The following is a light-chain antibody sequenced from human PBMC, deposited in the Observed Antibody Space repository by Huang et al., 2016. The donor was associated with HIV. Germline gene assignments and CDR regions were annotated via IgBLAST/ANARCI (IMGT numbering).Light chain of an antibody. J-gene: IGKJ1*01. CDR2: KAS. Sequence: DIQMTQSPSTLSASVGDRVTITCRASQSISNWLAWYQQKPGKAPKVLIYKASSLESGVPSRVSGSGSGTEFTLTISSLQPDDFATYYCQQYNSYWTFGQGTKVEIK. CDR3: QQYNSYWT. V-gene: IGKV1-5*03. CDR1: QSISNW.